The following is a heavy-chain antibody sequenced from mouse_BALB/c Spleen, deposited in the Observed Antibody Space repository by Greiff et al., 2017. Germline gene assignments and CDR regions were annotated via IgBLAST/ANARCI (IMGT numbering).Heavy chain of an antibody. Sequence: DVQLVESGGGLVQPGGSRKLSCAASGFTFSSFGMHWVRQAPEKGLEWVAYISSGSSTIYYADTVKGRFTISRDNPKNTLFLQMTSLRSEDTAMYYCARRVYSYFDYWGQGTTLTVSS. CDR2: ISSGSSTI. V-gene: IGHV5-17*02. J-gene: IGHJ2*01. CDR3: ARRVYSYFDY. CDR1: GFTFSSFG.